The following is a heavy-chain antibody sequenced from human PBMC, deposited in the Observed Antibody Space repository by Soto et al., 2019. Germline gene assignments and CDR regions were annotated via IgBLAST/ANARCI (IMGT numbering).Heavy chain of an antibody. J-gene: IGHJ3*02. D-gene: IGHD2-2*03. CDR3: ARSSGYCSSTSCPHDAFDI. CDR1: GFTFSSYA. CDR2: ISYDGSNK. V-gene: IGHV3-30-3*01. Sequence: GGSLRLSCAASGFTFSSYAMHWVRQAPGKGLEWVAVISYDGSNKYYADSVKGRFTISRDNAKNSLYLQMNSLRAEDTAVYYCARSSGYCSSTSCPHDAFDIWGQGTMVTVSS.